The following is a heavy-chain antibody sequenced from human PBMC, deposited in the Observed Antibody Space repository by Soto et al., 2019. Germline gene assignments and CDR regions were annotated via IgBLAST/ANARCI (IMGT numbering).Heavy chain of an antibody. V-gene: IGHV1-46*01. CDR1: GYTFTSYY. CDR3: ARDPLSSSSSFNYYYGMDV. Sequence: QVQLVQSGAEVKKPGASVKVSCKASGYTFTSYYMHWVRQAPGQGLEWMGIINPSGGSTSYAQKFQGRVTMTRDTSTSTVYMELSSLRSEDTAVYYCARDPLSSSSSFNYYYGMDVWGQGTTVTVSS. D-gene: IGHD6-6*01. J-gene: IGHJ6*02. CDR2: INPSGGST.